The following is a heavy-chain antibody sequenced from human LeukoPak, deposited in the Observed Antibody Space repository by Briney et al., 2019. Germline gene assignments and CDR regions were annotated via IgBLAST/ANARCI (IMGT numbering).Heavy chain of an antibody. V-gene: IGHV3-30-3*01. CDR3: ARGYCSGGSCSQADY. CDR1: GFTFNTYA. D-gene: IGHD2-15*01. J-gene: IGHJ4*02. Sequence: GGSLRLSCAASGFTFNTYAMHWVRQAPGKGLEWLAVVSSDGNNKYYADSVRGRFTISRDNSKATLYLQMNSLRAEDTAVYYCARGYCSGGSCSQADYWGQGTLVTVSS. CDR2: VSSDGNNK.